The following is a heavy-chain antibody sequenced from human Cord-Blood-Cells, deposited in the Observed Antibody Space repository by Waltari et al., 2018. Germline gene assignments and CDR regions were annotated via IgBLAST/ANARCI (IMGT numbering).Heavy chain of an antibody. V-gene: IGHV1-2*02. CDR3: ARGIAAAGTN. J-gene: IGHJ4*02. D-gene: IGHD6-13*01. CDR2: INPNRGGT. Sequence: QVQLVQSGAEVKKPGASVTVSCKASGYTFTGYYMHWVRQAPGQGIGWMGWINPNRGGTNYAQKFQGRVTVTRDTSISTAYMGLSRLRSDDTAVYYCARGIAAAGTNWGQGTLVTVSS. CDR1: GYTFTGYY.